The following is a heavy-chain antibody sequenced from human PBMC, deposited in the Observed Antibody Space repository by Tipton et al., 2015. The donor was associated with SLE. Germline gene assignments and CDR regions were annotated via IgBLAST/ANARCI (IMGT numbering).Heavy chain of an antibody. V-gene: IGHV1-2*02. J-gene: IGHJ4*02. Sequence: QSGAEVKNPGASVKVSCRASGFTFTDYYIHWVRQAPGQGLDCLGWINPASGDTNLSREFQGRVTMTTDTSISTAYLEMNRLTSGATAIYYCAKSTMKSAPFDYWGQGTLVTVSS. CDR3: AKSTMKSAPFDY. CDR2: INPASGDT. CDR1: GFTFTDYY. D-gene: IGHD5-24*01.